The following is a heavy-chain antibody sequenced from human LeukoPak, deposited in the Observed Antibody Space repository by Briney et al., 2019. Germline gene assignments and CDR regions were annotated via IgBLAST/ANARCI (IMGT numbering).Heavy chain of an antibody. Sequence: SETLSLTCAVYGGSSSGYYWSWIRQPPGKGLEWIGEINHSGSTNYNPSLKSRVTISVDTSKNQFSLKLSSVTAADTAVYYCARGTYGSGSYGPLNWFDPWGQGTLVTVSS. D-gene: IGHD3-10*01. J-gene: IGHJ5*02. CDR1: GGSSSGYY. V-gene: IGHV4-34*01. CDR2: INHSGST. CDR3: ARGTYGSGSYGPLNWFDP.